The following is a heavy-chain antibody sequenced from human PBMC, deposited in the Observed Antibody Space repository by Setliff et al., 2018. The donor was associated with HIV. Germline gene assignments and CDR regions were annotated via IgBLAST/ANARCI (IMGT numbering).Heavy chain of an antibody. CDR3: ARDVDVYDILTGYHFDY. CDR1: GYTFSSYS. Sequence: ASVKVSCKPSGYTFSSYSLHWVRQGPGQGLEWMGIITPSGGSRRYAQKFQGRLTMTRDMSTSTVHMDLSSLRPEDTAVYYCARDVDVYDILTGYHFDYWGQGTLVTVSS. J-gene: IGHJ4*02. V-gene: IGHV1-46*01. CDR2: ITPSGGSR. D-gene: IGHD3-9*01.